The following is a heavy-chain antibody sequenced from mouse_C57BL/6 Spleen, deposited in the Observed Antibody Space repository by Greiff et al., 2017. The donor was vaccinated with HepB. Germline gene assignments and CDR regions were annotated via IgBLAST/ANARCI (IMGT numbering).Heavy chain of an antibody. D-gene: IGHD1-1*01. J-gene: IGHJ3*01. CDR3: TTGIYYGSSPWFAY. Sequence: VQLQQSGAELVRPGASVKLSCTASGFNIKDDYMHWVKQRPEQGLEWIGWIDPENGDTEYASKFQGKATITADTSSNTAYLQLSSLTSADTAVYDGTTGIYYGSSPWFAYWGQGTLVTVSA. V-gene: IGHV14-4*01. CDR1: GFNIKDDY. CDR2: IDPENGDT.